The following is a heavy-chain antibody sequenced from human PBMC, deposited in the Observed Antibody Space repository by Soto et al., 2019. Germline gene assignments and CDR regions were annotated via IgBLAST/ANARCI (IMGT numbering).Heavy chain of an antibody. Sequence: PSETLSLTCSVSGGSISSRESYWGWIRQPPGKGLEWIGYIYFSGSTYYNPSLKSRVTISVDTSKNQFSLKLSSVTAADTAVYYCARERDYYYDSSGYYSGWGQGTLVTVSS. V-gene: IGHV4-31*03. D-gene: IGHD3-22*01. CDR1: GGSISSRESY. J-gene: IGHJ4*02. CDR2: IYFSGST. CDR3: ARERDYYYDSSGYYSG.